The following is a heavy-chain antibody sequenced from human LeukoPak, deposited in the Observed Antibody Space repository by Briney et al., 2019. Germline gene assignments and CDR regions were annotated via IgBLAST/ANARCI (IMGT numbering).Heavy chain of an antibody. CDR1: GGSISSGGYY. CDR2: IYYSGST. Sequence: PSETLSLTCTVSGGSISSGGYYWSWIRQHPGKGLEWIGYIYYSGSTYYNPSLKIRVTISVYTSKNQFSLKLSSVTAADTAVYYCARSPLVAAANDYWGQGTLVTVSS. CDR3: ARSPLVAAANDY. V-gene: IGHV4-31*03. J-gene: IGHJ4*02. D-gene: IGHD6-13*01.